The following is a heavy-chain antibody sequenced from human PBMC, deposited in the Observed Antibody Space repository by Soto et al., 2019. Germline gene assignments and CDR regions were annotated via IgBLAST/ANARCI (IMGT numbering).Heavy chain of an antibody. CDR3: ALLPWADYGGTFHP. V-gene: IGHV4-59*01. Sequence: SETLSLTCTVSGGSIISYYWSWIRQPPGKGLEWIGYIYYSGSTNYNPSLKSRVTISVDTSKNQFSLKLTSVTAADTAVYYCALLPWADYGGTFHPWGQGTLVTVSS. J-gene: IGHJ5*02. D-gene: IGHD4-17*01. CDR1: GGSIISYY. CDR2: IYYSGST.